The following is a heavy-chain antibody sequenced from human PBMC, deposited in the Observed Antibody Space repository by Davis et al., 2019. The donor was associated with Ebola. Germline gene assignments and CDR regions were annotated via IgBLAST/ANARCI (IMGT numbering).Heavy chain of an antibody. V-gene: IGHV4-39*01. CDR3: ARQVLNYYYGMDV. CDR1: GGSISSSSYY. CDR2: IYYSGST. Sequence: SETLSLTCTVSGGSISSSSYYWDWLRQPPGQGLVWIVSIYYSGSTYYNPSLKSRVTISVDTSKNQFSLKLRSVTAADTAVYYCARQVLNYYYGMDVWGKGTTVTVSS. J-gene: IGHJ6*04.